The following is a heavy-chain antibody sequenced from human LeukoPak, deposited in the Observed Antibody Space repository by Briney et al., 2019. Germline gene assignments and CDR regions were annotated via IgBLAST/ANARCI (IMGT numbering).Heavy chain of an antibody. D-gene: IGHD2-8*02. CDR3: ARVERVAFDY. Sequence: ASVKVSCKASGYTFNSYGLTWVRQAPGQGLEWIGWINTYSGDTKYAQKFQGRVTMTTDFITSTAYMELRSLRSDDTAVYYCARVERVAFDYWGQGTLVTVSS. V-gene: IGHV1-18*01. CDR2: INTYSGDT. J-gene: IGHJ4*02. CDR1: GYTFNSYG.